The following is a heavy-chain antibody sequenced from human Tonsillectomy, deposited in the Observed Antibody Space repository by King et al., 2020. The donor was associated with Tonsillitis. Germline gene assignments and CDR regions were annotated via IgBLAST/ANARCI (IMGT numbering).Heavy chain of an antibody. D-gene: IGHD5-18*01. CDR1: GHTLTELS. Sequence: QLVQSGAEVKKPGASVKVSCKVSGHTLTELSMHWVRQAPGKGLEWMGGFDPEDGETIYAQKFQGRVTMTEDTSTDTAYVELSSLRSEDTAVYYCATDISSPSGYTYGHWGQGALVTVSS. CDR2: FDPEDGET. V-gene: IGHV1-24*01. J-gene: IGHJ4*02. CDR3: ATDISSPSGYTYGH.